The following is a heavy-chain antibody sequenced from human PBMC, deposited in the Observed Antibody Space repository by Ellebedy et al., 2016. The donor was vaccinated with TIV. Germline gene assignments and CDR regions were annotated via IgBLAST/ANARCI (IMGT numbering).Heavy chain of an antibody. CDR1: GFTFSSYA. D-gene: IGHD3-10*01. J-gene: IGHJ6*02. CDR2: ISGSGGST. CDR3: AKDQVTMVRGNFGMDG. V-gene: IGHV3-23*01. Sequence: GGSLRLXXAASGFTFSSYAMSWVRQAPGKGLEWVSGISGSGGSTYYADSVRGRFTISRDNSKSTVSLQMNSLRVEDTAVYYCAKDQVTMVRGNFGMDGWGLGTTVTVSS.